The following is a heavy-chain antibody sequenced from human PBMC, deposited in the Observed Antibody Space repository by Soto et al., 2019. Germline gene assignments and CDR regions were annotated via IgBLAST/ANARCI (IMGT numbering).Heavy chain of an antibody. CDR1: GFTFSSYS. J-gene: IGHJ4*02. D-gene: IGHD3-16*02. Sequence: GALRLSCAASGFTFSSYSMNWVRQAPGKGLEWVSSISSSSSYIYYADSVKGRFTISRDNAKNSLYLQMNSLRAEDTAVYYCASERPYDYIWGSYRYSFDYWGQGTLVTVSS. CDR3: ASERPYDYIWGSYRYSFDY. CDR2: ISSSSSYI. V-gene: IGHV3-21*01.